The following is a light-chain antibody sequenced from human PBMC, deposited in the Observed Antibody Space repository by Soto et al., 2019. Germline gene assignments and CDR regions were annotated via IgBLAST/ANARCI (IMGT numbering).Light chain of an antibody. CDR2: DVS. CDR1: SSDVGAYDY. Sequence: QSALTQPRSVSGSPGQSVTISCTGTSSDVGAYDYVSWYQHHPGKAPKLLIYDVSQRPSGVPDRFSGSKSGNAASLTISGLHAGDEADYYCCSYAGFYTVFGGGTKLTVL. J-gene: IGLJ2*01. V-gene: IGLV2-11*01. CDR3: CSYAGFYTV.